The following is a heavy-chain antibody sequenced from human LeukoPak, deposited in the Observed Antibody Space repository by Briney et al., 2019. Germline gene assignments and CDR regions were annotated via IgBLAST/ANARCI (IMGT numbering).Heavy chain of an antibody. CDR2: IIPIFGTA. CDR1: GGTFSSYA. V-gene: IGHV1-69*13. Sequence: SVKVSCKASGGTFSSYAISWVRQAPGQGLEWMGGIIPIFGTANYAQKFQGRVTITADESTSTAYMELSSLRSEDTAVYYCARSRGYSGYDYLGDYYYYYMDVWGKGTTVTVSS. CDR3: ARSRGYSGYDYLGDYYYYYMDV. J-gene: IGHJ6*03. D-gene: IGHD5-12*01.